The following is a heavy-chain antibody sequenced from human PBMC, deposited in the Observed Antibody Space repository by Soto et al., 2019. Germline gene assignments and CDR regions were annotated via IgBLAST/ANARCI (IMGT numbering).Heavy chain of an antibody. Sequence: ASVKVSCKASGYTFTGYYMHWVRQAPGQGLEWMGWINPNSGGTNYAQKFQGWVTMTRDTSISTAYMELSRLRSDDTAVYYCARGPYSSSWYHVWSGHYYGMDVWGQGTTVTFS. CDR3: ARGPYSSSWYHVWSGHYYGMDV. CDR2: INPNSGGT. J-gene: IGHJ6*02. V-gene: IGHV1-2*04. CDR1: GYTFTGYY. D-gene: IGHD6-13*01.